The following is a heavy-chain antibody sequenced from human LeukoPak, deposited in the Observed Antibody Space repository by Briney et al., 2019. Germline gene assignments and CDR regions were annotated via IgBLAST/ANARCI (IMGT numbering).Heavy chain of an antibody. CDR2: ITSDSVTM. Sequence: GGSLRLSCAASGFTFSSYSMNWVRQAPGQGLEWVSYITSDSVTMFYADSVKGRFTASRDNAENSMYLQMNSLRAEDTAVYYCAKDTPKYYYYYYMDVWGKGTTVTVSS. CDR1: GFTFSSYS. V-gene: IGHV3-48*01. CDR3: AKDTPKYYYYYYMDV. J-gene: IGHJ6*03.